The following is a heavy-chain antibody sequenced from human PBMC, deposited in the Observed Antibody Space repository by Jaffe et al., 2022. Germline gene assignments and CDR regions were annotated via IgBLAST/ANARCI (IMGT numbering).Heavy chain of an antibody. D-gene: IGHD2-15*01. Sequence: EVQLVQSGAEVKKPGESLKISCKGSGYSFTSYWIGWVRQMPGKGLEWMGIIYPGDSDTRYSPSFQGQVTISADKSISTAYLQWSSLKASDTAMYYCARHPLSRYCSGGSCYPGAFDIWGQGTMVTVSS. CDR2: IYPGDSDT. CDR3: ARHPLSRYCSGGSCYPGAFDI. V-gene: IGHV5-51*01. CDR1: GYSFTSYW. J-gene: IGHJ3*02.